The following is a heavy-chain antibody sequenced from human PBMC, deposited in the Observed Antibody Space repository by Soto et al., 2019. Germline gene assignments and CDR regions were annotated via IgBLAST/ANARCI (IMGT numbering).Heavy chain of an antibody. CDR1: GGTFSSYA. CDR3: ARHSYALGYSSSWHNFDY. V-gene: IGHV1-69*06. Sequence: QVQLVQSGAEVKKPGSSVKVSCKASGGTFSSYAISWVRQAPGQGLEWMGGIIPIFGTANYAQKFQGRVTITADKSTSTAYMELSSLRSEDTAVYCCARHSYALGYSSSWHNFDYWGQGTLVTVSS. CDR2: IIPIFGTA. J-gene: IGHJ4*02. D-gene: IGHD6-13*01.